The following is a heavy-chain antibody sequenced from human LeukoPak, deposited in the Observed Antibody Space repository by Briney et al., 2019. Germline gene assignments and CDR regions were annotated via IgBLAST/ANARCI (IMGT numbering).Heavy chain of an antibody. Sequence: GGSLRLSCAASGFTFSDSAVHWVRQASGKGLEWVGRIRNKANSYATGYAASVKGRFTISRDDSKNTAYLQMNSLTTEDTAVYYCTHYYDSSGFYGGFDIWGQGTMVTVSS. CDR1: GFTFSDSA. CDR2: IRNKANSYAT. J-gene: IGHJ3*02. CDR3: THYYDSSGFYGGFDI. D-gene: IGHD3-22*01. V-gene: IGHV3-73*01.